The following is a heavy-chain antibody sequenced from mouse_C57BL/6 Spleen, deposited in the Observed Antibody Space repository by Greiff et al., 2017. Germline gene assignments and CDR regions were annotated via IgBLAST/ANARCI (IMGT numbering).Heavy chain of an antibody. CDR1: GYSITSGYY. Sequence: EVKLQESGPGLVKPSQSLSLTCSVTGYSITSGYYWNWIRQFPGNKLEWMGYISYDGSNNYNPSLKNRISITRDTSKNQFFLKLNSVTTEDTATYYCAREGLGAWGQGTLVTVSA. J-gene: IGHJ3*01. CDR2: ISYDGSN. CDR3: AREGLGA. V-gene: IGHV3-6*01.